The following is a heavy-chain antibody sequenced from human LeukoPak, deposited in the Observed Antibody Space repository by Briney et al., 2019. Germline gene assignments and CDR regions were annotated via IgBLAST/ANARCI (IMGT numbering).Heavy chain of an antibody. J-gene: IGHJ4*02. Sequence: GGSLRLSCAASGFTFSSYWMSWVRQAPGKGLESVANIKQDGSEKYYVDSVKGRFTISRDNAKNSLYLQMNSLRAEDTAVYYCARAPLTVTTYFDYWGQGTLVTVSS. D-gene: IGHD4-17*01. V-gene: IGHV3-7*01. CDR3: ARAPLTVTTYFDY. CDR2: IKQDGSEK. CDR1: GFTFSSYW.